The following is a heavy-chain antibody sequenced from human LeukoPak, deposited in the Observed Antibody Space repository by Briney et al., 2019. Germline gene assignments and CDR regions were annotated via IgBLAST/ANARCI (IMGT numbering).Heavy chain of an antibody. Sequence: APGSRTRSCAASGFTFSSYSMNWVRQAPGKGLEWVSYISSSSSTIYYADSVKGRFTISRDNAKNSLYLQMNSLRAEDTAVYYCARDLRLKYCQGFDPWGQGCLATVSS. CDR2: ISSSSSTI. CDR3: ARDLRLKYCQGFDP. J-gene: IGHJ5*02. D-gene: IGHD2-15*01. V-gene: IGHV3-48*01. CDR1: GFTFSSYS.